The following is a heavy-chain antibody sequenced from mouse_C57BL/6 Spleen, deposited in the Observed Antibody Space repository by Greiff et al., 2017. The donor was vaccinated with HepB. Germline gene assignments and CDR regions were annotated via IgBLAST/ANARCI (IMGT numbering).Heavy chain of an antibody. Sequence: EVQLVESGGDLVKPGGSLKLSCAASGFTFSSYGMSWVRQTPDKRLEWVATISTGGSYTYYPDSVKGRFTISRDNAKNTLYLQLSSLKSEDTAIYYCARQVNGGPKDYWGQGTTLTVSS. CDR2: ISTGGSYT. CDR3: ARQVNGGPKDY. V-gene: IGHV5-6*01. J-gene: IGHJ2*01. CDR1: GFTFSSYG. D-gene: IGHD1-1*02.